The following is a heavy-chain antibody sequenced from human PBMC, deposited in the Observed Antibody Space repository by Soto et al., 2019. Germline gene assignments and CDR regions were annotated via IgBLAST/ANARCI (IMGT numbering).Heavy chain of an antibody. D-gene: IGHD6-19*01. CDR2: VVHWGTT. CDR3: ARHIGVTGTRGFDY. CDR1: GASINDNNW. Sequence: QVQLQQSGPGLVKPSETLSLTCAVSGASINDNNWWSWVRQTPWKGLEWIGEVVHWGTTNYNPSLRSRVTISMDKPNNQISLTLSSVTAADSALYYCARHIGVTGTRGFDYWGQGTLVTVSS. V-gene: IGHV4-4*02. J-gene: IGHJ4*02.